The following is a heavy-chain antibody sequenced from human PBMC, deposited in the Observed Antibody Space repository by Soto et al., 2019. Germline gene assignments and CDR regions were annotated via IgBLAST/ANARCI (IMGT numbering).Heavy chain of an antibody. V-gene: IGHV4-30-4*01. CDR3: ARDRSSSPDFFDS. CDR2: IYYTGST. J-gene: IGHJ4*02. CDR1: GGSINNYEYY. Sequence: SETLSLTCSVSGGSINNYEYYWTWIRQPPGEGLEWIGHIYYTGSTSYNPSLKSRVTISLDTSKNQFSLKVNSVSAADTAVYYCARDRSSSPDFFDSWGQGTLVTVS. D-gene: IGHD6-6*01.